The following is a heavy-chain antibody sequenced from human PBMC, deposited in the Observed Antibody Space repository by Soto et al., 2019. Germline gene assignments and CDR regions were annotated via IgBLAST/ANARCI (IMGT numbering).Heavy chain of an antibody. CDR1: GGSFSGYY. CDR3: ARIFRYYDFCSDYGAYDI. V-gene: IGHV4-34*01. D-gene: IGHD3-3*01. J-gene: IGHJ3*02. Sequence: PSETLSLTCAVYGGSFSGYYWSWIRQPPGKGLEWIGETNHSGSTNYNPSLKSRVTISVDTSKNQFSLKLSSVTAADTAVYYCARIFRYYDFCSDYGAYDIWGQGTMVTGS. CDR2: TNHSGST.